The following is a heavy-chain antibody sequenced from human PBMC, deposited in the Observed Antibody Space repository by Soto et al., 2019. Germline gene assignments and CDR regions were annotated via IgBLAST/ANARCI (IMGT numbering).Heavy chain of an antibody. D-gene: IGHD2-2*01. CDR3: AREGSSIAKCIDP. CDR1: GDAICIGGYY. CDR2: IYHTGKT. V-gene: IGHV4-31*03. Sequence: PSETLSLTCTVSGDAICIGGYYWTWIRQHPGKHLKWIGYIYHTGKTYYNPSLESRITMSVDTSKNQFSLKLASVTAADTAVYYCAREGSSIAKCIDPWGQGTLVTVSS. J-gene: IGHJ5*02.